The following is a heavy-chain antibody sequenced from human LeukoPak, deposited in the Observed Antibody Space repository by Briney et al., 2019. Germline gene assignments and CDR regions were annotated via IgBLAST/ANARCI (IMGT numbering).Heavy chain of an antibody. Sequence: PGGSLRLSCAASGFTFSSYSMNWVRQAPGKGLEWVSSIIVSGGSTYYADSVQGRFTISRDNSKNTLYLQMNSLRAEDTAIYYCAKGAYFDYWGQGTLVTVSS. CDR2: IIVSGGST. J-gene: IGHJ4*02. CDR3: AKGAYFDY. CDR1: GFTFSSYS. V-gene: IGHV3-23*01.